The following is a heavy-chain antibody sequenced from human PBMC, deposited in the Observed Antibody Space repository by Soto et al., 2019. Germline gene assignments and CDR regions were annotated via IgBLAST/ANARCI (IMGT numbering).Heavy chain of an antibody. CDR3: ARVTPFHGAANWFDP. J-gene: IGHJ5*02. D-gene: IGHD1-26*01. CDR2: IYHSGST. CDR1: GYSISSGYY. V-gene: IGHV4-38-2*01. Sequence: SETLSLTGALSGYSISSGYYWGWLRHPPGKGLEWIGCIYHSGSTYHNPPLKSRVTISVDTSKNQFSLKLSSVTAADKAVYYCARVTPFHGAANWFDPWGQGTLVTVS.